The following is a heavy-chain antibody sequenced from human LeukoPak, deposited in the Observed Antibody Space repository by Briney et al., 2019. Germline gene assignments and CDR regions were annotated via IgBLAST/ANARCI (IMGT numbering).Heavy chain of an antibody. CDR1: GFTFSSFA. V-gene: IGHV3-23*01. D-gene: IGHD5-12*01. Sequence: PGGSLRLSCAASGFTFSSFAMSWVRQAPGKGLEWVSAVSGSGGSTYYADSVKGRFTISRDNSKNTLYLQMNSLRAEDTALYYCAKGRPLQWLRFDYWGQGTLVTVSS. J-gene: IGHJ4*02. CDR2: VSGSGGST. CDR3: AKGRPLQWLRFDY.